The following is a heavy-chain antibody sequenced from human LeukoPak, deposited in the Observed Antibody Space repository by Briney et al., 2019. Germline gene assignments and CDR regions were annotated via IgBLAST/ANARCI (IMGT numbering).Heavy chain of an antibody. CDR2: ISSSSSYI. Sequence: GGSLRLSCAASGFTFSSYSMNWVRQAPGKGLEWVSSISSSSSYIYYADSVKGRFTISRDNAKNSLYLQMNSLRAEDTAVYYCARDSVVVVAATNHLDYWGQGTLVTVSS. J-gene: IGHJ4*02. V-gene: IGHV3-21*01. CDR1: GFTFSSYS. CDR3: ARDSVVVVAATNHLDY. D-gene: IGHD2-15*01.